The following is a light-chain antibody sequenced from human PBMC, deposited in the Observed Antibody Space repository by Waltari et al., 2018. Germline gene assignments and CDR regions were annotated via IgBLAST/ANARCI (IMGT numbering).Light chain of an antibody. CDR2: GAS. J-gene: IGKJ2*01. CDR1: QSVSSN. Sequence: EIVMTPSPATLSVSPGERATLSCRASQSVSSNLAWYQLKPGQAPRLLIYGASTRATGIPARFSGSGSGTEFTLTISSLQSEDFAVYYCQQYNNWPPYTFGQGTKLEIK. V-gene: IGKV3-15*01. CDR3: QQYNNWPPYT.